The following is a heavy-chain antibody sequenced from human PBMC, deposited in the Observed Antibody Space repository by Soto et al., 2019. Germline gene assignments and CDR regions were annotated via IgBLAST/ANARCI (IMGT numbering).Heavy chain of an antibody. Sequence: GGSLRLSCAASGFTFSTYAMSWVRQAPGKGPEWVSAISDSGGSAYYADSVKGRFTISRDNSKNTLYLQMNSLRAEDTAVYYCAKGSASGVPYYFDYWGQGTLVTVSS. CDR3: AKGSASGVPYYFDY. CDR2: ISDSGGSA. D-gene: IGHD6-13*01. CDR1: GFTFSTYA. V-gene: IGHV3-23*01. J-gene: IGHJ4*02.